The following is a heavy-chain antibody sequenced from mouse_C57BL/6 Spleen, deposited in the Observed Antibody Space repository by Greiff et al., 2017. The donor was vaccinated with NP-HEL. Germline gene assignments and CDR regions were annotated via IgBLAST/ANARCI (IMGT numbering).Heavy chain of an antibody. J-gene: IGHJ3*01. V-gene: IGHV5-4*01. CDR3: ARGEDTAFAY. CDR2: ISDGGSYT. CDR1: GFTFSSYA. D-gene: IGHD3-1*01. Sequence: EVQLVESGGGLVKPGGSLKLSCAASGFTFSSYAMSWVRQTPEKRLEWVATISDGGSYTYYPDNVKGRFTISRDNAKNNLYLQMSHLKSEDTAMYYCARGEDTAFAYWGQGTLVTVSA.